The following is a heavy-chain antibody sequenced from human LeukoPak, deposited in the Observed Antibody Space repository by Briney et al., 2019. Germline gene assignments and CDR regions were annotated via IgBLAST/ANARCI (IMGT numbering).Heavy chain of an antibody. CDR1: GFTFSSYG. CDR2: ISYDGSNK. V-gene: IGHV3-30*18. J-gene: IGHJ4*02. Sequence: GGSLRLSCAASGFTFSSYGMHWVRQAPGKGLEWVAVISYDGSNKYYADSVKGRFTISRDNSKNTLYPQMNSLRAEDTAVYYCAKGPIWFGELLGNFDYWGQGTLVTVSS. D-gene: IGHD3-10*01. CDR3: AKGPIWFGELLGNFDY.